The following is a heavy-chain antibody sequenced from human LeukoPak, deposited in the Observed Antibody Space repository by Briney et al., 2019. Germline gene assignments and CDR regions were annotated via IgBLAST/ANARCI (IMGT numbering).Heavy chain of an antibody. CDR3: ARGDYVDY. CDR2: ISSSSSTI. V-gene: IGHV3-48*04. J-gene: IGHJ4*02. CDR1: GFTFSSYS. Sequence: GGSLRLSCAASGFTFSSYSMNWVRQAPGKGLEWVSYISSSSSTIYYADSVKGRFTISRDNAKNSLYLQVNSLRAEDTAVYYCARGDYVDYWGQGTLVTVSS.